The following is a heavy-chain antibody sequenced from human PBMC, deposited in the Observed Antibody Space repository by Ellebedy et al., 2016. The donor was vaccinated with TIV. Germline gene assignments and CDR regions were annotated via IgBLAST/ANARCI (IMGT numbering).Heavy chain of an antibody. CDR2: IIPVFGTP. Sequence: ASVKVSCKASGGTFISYAISWLRQAPGQGLEWLGGIIPVFGTPNYAQKFQGRVTITADESTSTTYMELRSLRSEDTAVYYCARAPRYESTRSPTFHSWGQGTLVIVSS. V-gene: IGHV1-69*13. CDR1: GGTFISYA. D-gene: IGHD2-15*01. CDR3: ARAPRYESTRSPTFHS. J-gene: IGHJ4*02.